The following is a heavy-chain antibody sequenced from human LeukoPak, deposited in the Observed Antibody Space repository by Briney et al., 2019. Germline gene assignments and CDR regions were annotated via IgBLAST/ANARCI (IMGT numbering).Heavy chain of an antibody. Sequence: GESLKISCKGSGYSFTSYGIGWVRQMPGKGLEWMGIIYPGDSDTRYSPSFQGQVTISADKSISTAYLQWSSLKASDTAMYYCARYERGIKWESSFGYWGQGTLVTVSS. V-gene: IGHV5-51*01. CDR2: IYPGDSDT. J-gene: IGHJ4*02. CDR3: ARYERGIKWESSFGY. D-gene: IGHD5-12*01. CDR1: GYSFTSYG.